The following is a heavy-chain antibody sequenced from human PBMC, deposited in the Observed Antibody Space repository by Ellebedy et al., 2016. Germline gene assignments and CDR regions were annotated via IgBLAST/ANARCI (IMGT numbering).Heavy chain of an antibody. CDR1: GFTFSSYS. J-gene: IGHJ4*02. D-gene: IGHD2-21*01. Sequence: GGSLRLFCEASGFTFSSYSLNWVRQAPGKGLEWISYISPRSDTIYYADSVKGRLTISRDNANNSLYLHLNSLRVEDTAVYYCAKARNCGGECYYDYWGQGTLVTVSS. CDR3: AKARNCGGECYYDY. CDR2: ISPRSDTI. V-gene: IGHV3-48*04.